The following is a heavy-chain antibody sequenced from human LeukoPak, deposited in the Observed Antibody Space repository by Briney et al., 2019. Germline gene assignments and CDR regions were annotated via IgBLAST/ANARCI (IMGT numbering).Heavy chain of an antibody. CDR1: GFTFSSYG. V-gene: IGHV3-30*02. J-gene: IGHJ3*02. CDR3: AKDRSALRYFDWLGDAFDI. Sequence: GGSLRLSCAASGFTFSSYGMHWVRQAPGKGLEWVAFIRYDGSNKYYADSVKGRFTISRDNSKNTLYLQMNRLRAEDTAVYYCAKDRSALRYFDWLGDAFDIWGQGTMVTVSS. CDR2: IRYDGSNK. D-gene: IGHD3-9*01.